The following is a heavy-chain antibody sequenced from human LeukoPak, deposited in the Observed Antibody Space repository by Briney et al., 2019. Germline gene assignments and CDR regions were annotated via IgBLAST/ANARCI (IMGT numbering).Heavy chain of an antibody. V-gene: IGHV4-39*01. Sequence: SETLSLTCTVSGGSISSSSYYWGWIRQPPGKGLEWIGSIYYSGSTHYNPSLKSRVTISVDTSKNQFSLKLSSVTAADTAVYYCARHDGRGSGWSGVHDYWGQGTLVTVSS. CDR3: ARHDGRGSGWSGVHDY. CDR2: IYYSGST. CDR1: GGSISSSSYY. J-gene: IGHJ4*02. D-gene: IGHD6-19*01.